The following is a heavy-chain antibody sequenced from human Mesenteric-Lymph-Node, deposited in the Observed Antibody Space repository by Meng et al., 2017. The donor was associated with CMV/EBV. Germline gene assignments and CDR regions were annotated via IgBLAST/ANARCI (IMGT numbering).Heavy chain of an antibody. CDR3: AAGYRSCWYDFDY. Sequence: KASGYTFTRYHMQWGRQAPGQGIEWMGIINTSGGSTRYAQKFQGRVSMTRDTSTSTVYMDLSGLRDEYTAVYYCAAGYRSCWYDFDYWGQGTLVTVSS. D-gene: IGHD6-19*01. J-gene: IGHJ4*02. CDR2: INTSGGST. CDR1: GYTFTRYH. V-gene: IGHV1-46*01.